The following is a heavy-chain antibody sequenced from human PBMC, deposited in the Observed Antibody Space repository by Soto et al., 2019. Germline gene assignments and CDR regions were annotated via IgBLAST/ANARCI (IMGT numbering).Heavy chain of an antibody. CDR1: GYDFTAYD. V-gene: IGHV1-8*02. CDR3: GRGPSPRAPAGGTPYYYAMDV. J-gene: IGHJ6*02. D-gene: IGHD6-13*01. Sequence: ASVKVSCKASGYDFTAYDINWVRQASGQGLEWMGWMNPINGATGSARGFQGRVSMTRNTATGTAYLELTSLRSDDSAVYYCGRGPSPRAPAGGTPYYYAMDVWGQGTTVTV. CDR2: MNPINGAT.